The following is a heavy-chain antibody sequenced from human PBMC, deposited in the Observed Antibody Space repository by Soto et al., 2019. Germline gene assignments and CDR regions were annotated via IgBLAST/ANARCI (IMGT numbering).Heavy chain of an antibody. CDR3: ARGKATVGATLYFDY. J-gene: IGHJ4*02. V-gene: IGHV3-66*01. D-gene: IGHD4-4*01. CDR2: LHSGGST. Sequence: QLVESGGGLVQPGGSLRLSCEASGFTVSSNYMSWVRQAPGKGLECVSVLHSGGSTFYTDSVKGRFIISRDQSKXTLHLQMSSLRAEDTAVYYCARGKATVGATLYFDYWGQGTLVTVSS. CDR1: GFTVSSNY.